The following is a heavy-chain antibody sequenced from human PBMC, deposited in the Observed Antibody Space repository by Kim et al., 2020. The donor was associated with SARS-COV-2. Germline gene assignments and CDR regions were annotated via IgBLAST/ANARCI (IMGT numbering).Heavy chain of an antibody. Sequence: GGSLRLSCGASGFTFSASSMHWVRRASGKGLEWVCRIGSKVNGYATAYSASVRVRFTISRVYSWNSAYLQMNSLKTEDTGVYYCTRVAGTTLAFGDASV. CDR1: GFTFSASS. J-gene: IGHJ3*02. CDR3: TRVAGTTLAFGDASV. V-gene: IGHV3-73*01. CDR2: IGSKVNGYAT. D-gene: IGHD1-1*01.